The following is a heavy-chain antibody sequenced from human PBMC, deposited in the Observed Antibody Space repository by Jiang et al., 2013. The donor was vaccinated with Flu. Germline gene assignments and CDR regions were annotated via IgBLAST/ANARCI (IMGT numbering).Heavy chain of an antibody. J-gene: IGHJ4*02. CDR3: ARDTGSLFDY. CDR2: TYYRSKWYI. CDR1: GDSVSSNSAA. V-gene: IGHV6-1*01. D-gene: IGHD1-26*01. Sequence: SQTLSLTCAVSGDSVSSNSAAWNWIRQSPSRGLEWLGRTYYRSKWYIDYAVSVKSRITINQDTSKNQISLQLNSVTPEDAAVYYCARDTGSLFDYWGQGSLVTVSS.